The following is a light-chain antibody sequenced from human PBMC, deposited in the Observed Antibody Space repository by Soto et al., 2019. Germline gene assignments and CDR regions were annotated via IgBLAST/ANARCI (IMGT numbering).Light chain of an antibody. CDR1: QSVSSSY. V-gene: IGKV3-20*01. CDR3: QQYGSSPQT. Sequence: EIVLTQSPGTLSLSPGERATLSCRASQSVSSSYLAWYQQKPGQAPRLLIDGASSRATGIPDRFSGSGSGTDCTLTISRLEPEDFAVYYCQQYGSSPQTFGQGTKVEIK. J-gene: IGKJ1*01. CDR2: GAS.